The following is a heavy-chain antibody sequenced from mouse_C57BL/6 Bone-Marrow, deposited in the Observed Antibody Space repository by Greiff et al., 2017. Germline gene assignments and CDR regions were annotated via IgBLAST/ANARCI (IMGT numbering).Heavy chain of an antibody. D-gene: IGHD1-1*01. CDR2: IDPENGDT. CDR1: GFNIKDDY. CDR3: TTPFTTVVATDFDY. V-gene: IGHV14-4*01. Sequence: VQLQQSGAELVRPGASVKLSCTASGFNIKDDYMHWVKQRPEQGLEWIGWIDPENGDTEYASKFQGKATITADTYSNTAYLQLSSLTSEDTAVYYCTTPFTTVVATDFDYWGQGTTLTVSS. J-gene: IGHJ2*01.